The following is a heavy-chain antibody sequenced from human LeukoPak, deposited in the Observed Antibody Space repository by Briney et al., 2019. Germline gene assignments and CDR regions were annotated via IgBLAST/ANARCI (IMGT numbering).Heavy chain of an antibody. V-gene: IGHV3-21*01. CDR2: ISSSSSYI. Sequence: GGSLRLSCVASGFTFRYYWMSWVRQAPGKGLEWVSSISSSSSYIYYADSVKGRFTISRDNAKNSLYLQMNSLRAEDTAVYYCARVGEYWNTWEFDYWGQGTLVTVSS. CDR3: ARVGEYWNTWEFDY. J-gene: IGHJ4*02. D-gene: IGHD1/OR15-1a*01. CDR1: GFTFRYYW.